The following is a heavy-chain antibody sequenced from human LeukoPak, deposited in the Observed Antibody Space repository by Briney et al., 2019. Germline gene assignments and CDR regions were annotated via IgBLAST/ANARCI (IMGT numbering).Heavy chain of an antibody. Sequence: GGSLRLSCAASGFTFSSYGMHWVRQAPGKGLEWVAVISYDGSNKYYADSVKGRFTISRDNSKNTLYLQMNSLRAEDTAVYYCAKGAYYYDSSGYYRPWRAFDIWGQGTMVTVSS. V-gene: IGHV3-30*18. D-gene: IGHD3-22*01. CDR1: GFTFSSYG. CDR2: ISYDGSNK. CDR3: AKGAYYYDSSGYYRPWRAFDI. J-gene: IGHJ3*02.